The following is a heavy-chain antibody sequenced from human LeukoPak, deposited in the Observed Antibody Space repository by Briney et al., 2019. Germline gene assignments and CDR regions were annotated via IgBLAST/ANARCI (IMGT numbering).Heavy chain of an antibody. CDR2: ISGSAGST. D-gene: IGHD3-16*01. CDR1: GFTFSDYA. V-gene: IGHV3-23*01. Sequence: GESLTLSCAASGFTFSDYAMSWVRQTPGWGLEWVSTISGSAGSTHNADSVKGRFTISRDNSKNTLYLHVSSLRVEDTAVYYCAKDRGFNYGYGFDYWGQGNLVTVPS. J-gene: IGHJ4*02. CDR3: AKDRGFNYGYGFDY.